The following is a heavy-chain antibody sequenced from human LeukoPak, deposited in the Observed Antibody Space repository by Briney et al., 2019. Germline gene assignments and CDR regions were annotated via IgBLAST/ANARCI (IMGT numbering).Heavy chain of an antibody. V-gene: IGHV4-30-4*01. CDR2: IYYSGDT. Sequence: SETLSLTCTVSGSSISSGDFYWSWIRQSPGQGLEWIGYIYYSGDTYYNPSLKSRVTISVDTSKNQFSLKLSSVTAADTAVYYCARDGSSPFDYWGQGTLVTVSS. CDR3: ARDGSSPFDY. D-gene: IGHD3-10*01. J-gene: IGHJ4*02. CDR1: GSSISSGDFY.